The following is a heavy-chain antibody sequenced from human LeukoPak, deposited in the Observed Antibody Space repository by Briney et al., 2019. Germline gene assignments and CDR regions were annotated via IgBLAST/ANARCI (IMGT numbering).Heavy chain of an antibody. CDR2: INHSGST. Sequence: PSGTLSLTCAVYGGSFSGYYWSWIRQPPGKGLEWIGEINHSGSTNYNPSLKSRVTISVDTSKNQFSLKLSSVTAADTAVYYCARLNYYDSSGYYHPYYYYYYMDVWGKGTTVTVSS. CDR1: GGSFSGYY. D-gene: IGHD3-22*01. J-gene: IGHJ6*03. V-gene: IGHV4-34*01. CDR3: ARLNYYDSSGYYHPYYYYYYMDV.